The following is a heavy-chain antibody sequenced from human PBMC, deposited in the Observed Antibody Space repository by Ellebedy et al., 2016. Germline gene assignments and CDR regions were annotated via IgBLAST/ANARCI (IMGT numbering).Heavy chain of an antibody. V-gene: IGHV4-31*03. D-gene: IGHD3-10*01. Sequence: SETLSLXCTVSGGSISSGGYYWSWIRQHPGKGLEWIGYIYYSGSTYYNPSLKSRVIISVDTSKNQFSLKLSSVTAADTAVYYCARGDGSGSLIDYWGQGTLVTVSS. CDR2: IYYSGST. CDR1: GGSISSGGYY. J-gene: IGHJ4*02. CDR3: ARGDGSGSLIDY.